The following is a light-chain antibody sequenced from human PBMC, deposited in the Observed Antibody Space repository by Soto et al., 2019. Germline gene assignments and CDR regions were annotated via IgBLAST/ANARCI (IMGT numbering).Light chain of an antibody. CDR2: EVS. V-gene: IGLV2-14*01. J-gene: IGLJ3*02. CDR1: SSDVGGYNY. Sequence: QSVLTQPASVSGSPGQSITISCTGTSSDVGGYNYVSWHQQHPGKAPKLMIYEVSNRPSGVSNRFSGSKSGNTASLTISGLQAEDEAAYYCSSYTSSSTRVFGGGTKLTVL. CDR3: SSYTSSSTRV.